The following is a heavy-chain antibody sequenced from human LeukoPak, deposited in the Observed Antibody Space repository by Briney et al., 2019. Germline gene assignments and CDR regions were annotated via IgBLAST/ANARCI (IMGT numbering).Heavy chain of an antibody. Sequence: SETLSLTCTVSGGSISSYYWSWIRQPPGKGLEWIGYIYYSGSTNYNPSLKSRVTISVDTSKNQFSLKLSSVTAADTAVYYCARGGQQLVFDYWGQGALVTVSS. CDR1: GGSISSYY. CDR2: IYYSGST. J-gene: IGHJ4*02. V-gene: IGHV4-59*01. D-gene: IGHD6-13*01. CDR3: ARGGQQLVFDY.